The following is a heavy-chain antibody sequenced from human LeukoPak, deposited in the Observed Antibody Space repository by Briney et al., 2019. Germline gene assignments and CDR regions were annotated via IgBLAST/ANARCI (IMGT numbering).Heavy chain of an antibody. Sequence: PSETLSLTCTVSGGSISSYYWSWIRQPPGKGLEWIGYIYYSGSTNYNPSLKSRVTISVDTSKNQFSLKLSSVTAADMAVYYCARGHSSSWFQYFQHWGQGTLVTVSS. J-gene: IGHJ1*01. CDR1: GGSISSYY. CDR2: IYYSGST. CDR3: ARGHSSSWFQYFQH. V-gene: IGHV4-59*01. D-gene: IGHD6-13*01.